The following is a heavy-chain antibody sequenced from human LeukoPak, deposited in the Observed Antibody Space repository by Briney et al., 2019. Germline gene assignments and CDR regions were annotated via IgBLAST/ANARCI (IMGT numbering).Heavy chain of an antibody. CDR3: AKDFTGYFDY. Sequence: GGSLRLSCAASGFTFSNHGMNWVRQAPGKGLEWVAFIRYDGSNKYYADSVKGRFTISRDNSKNTLYLQMNSLRAEDTAVYYCAKDFTGYFDYWGQGTLVTVSS. V-gene: IGHV3-30*02. CDR2: IRYDGSNK. CDR1: GFTFSNHG. J-gene: IGHJ4*02.